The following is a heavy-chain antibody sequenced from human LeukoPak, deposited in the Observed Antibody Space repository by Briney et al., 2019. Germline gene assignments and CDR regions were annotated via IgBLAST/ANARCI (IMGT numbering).Heavy chain of an antibody. Sequence: ASVKVSCKASGGTFSSYAISWVRQAPGQGLEWMGGIIPIFGTANYAQKFQGRVTITTDESTSTAYMELSSLRSEDTAVYYCASEAGNDLAFDIWGQGTMVTVSS. J-gene: IGHJ3*02. CDR1: GGTFSSYA. D-gene: IGHD1-1*01. CDR2: IIPIFGTA. CDR3: ASEAGNDLAFDI. V-gene: IGHV1-69*05.